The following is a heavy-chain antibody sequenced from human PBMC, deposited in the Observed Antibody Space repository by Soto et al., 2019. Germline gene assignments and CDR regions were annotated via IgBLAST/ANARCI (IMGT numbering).Heavy chain of an antibody. D-gene: IGHD6-19*01. CDR1: GYTFTSYA. CDR3: ARGAGVAGAYDAFDI. CDR2: INAGNGNT. V-gene: IGHV1-3*01. J-gene: IGHJ3*02. Sequence: ASVKVSCKASGYTFTSYAMHWVRQAPGQRLEWMGWINAGNGNTKYSQKFQGRVTITRDTSASTAYMELSSLRSEDTAVYYCARGAGVAGAYDAFDIWGQGTMVTV.